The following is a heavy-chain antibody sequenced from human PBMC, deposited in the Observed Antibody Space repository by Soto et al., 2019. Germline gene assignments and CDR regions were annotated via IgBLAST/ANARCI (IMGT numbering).Heavy chain of an antibody. CDR1: GFTFSSYG. CDR3: ARDLDAFDI. Sequence: QVQLVESGGGVVQPGRSLRLSCAASGFTFSSYGMHWVRQAPGKWLEWVAVIWYDGSNKYYADSVKGRFTISRDNSKNTLYLQMNSLRAEDTAVYYCARDLDAFDIWGQGTMVTVSS. V-gene: IGHV3-33*01. J-gene: IGHJ3*02. CDR2: IWYDGSNK.